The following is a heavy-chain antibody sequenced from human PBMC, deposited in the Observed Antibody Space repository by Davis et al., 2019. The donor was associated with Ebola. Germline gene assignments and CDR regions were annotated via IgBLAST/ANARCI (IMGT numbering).Heavy chain of an antibody. D-gene: IGHD5-24*01. V-gene: IGHV3-15*01. CDR2: ITSKIAGEVT. Sequence: PGGSLRLSCTASGFTFTNAWITWVRQGPGGGLEWVGRITSKIAGEVTNYAAPMRGRFTISRDDSKNTVYLQMNRLQTEDTAVYYCTRDAREMATNYWGQGTLVTVSS. CDR3: TRDAREMATNY. CDR1: GFTFTNAW. J-gene: IGHJ4*02.